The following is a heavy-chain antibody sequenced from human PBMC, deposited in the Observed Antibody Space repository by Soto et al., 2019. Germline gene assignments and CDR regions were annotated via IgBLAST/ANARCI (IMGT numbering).Heavy chain of an antibody. CDR1: GGSISSGGYS. D-gene: IGHD3-3*01. CDR3: FWSGFPGVFDI. CDR2: IYHSGST. V-gene: IGHV4-30-2*01. J-gene: IGHJ3*02. Sequence: SETLSLTCAVSGGSISSGGYSWSWIRQPPGKGLEWIGYIYHSGSTYYNPSLKSRVTISVDRSKNQFSLKLSSVTAADTAVYYDFWSGFPGVFDIWGQGTMVTVSS.